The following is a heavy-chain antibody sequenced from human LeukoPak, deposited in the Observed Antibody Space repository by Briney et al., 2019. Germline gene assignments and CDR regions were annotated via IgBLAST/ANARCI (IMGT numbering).Heavy chain of an antibody. CDR3: ARGGDRDY. CDR1: GFTFSTYD. V-gene: IGHV3-13*04. J-gene: IGHJ4*02. CDR2: IGVAGDT. Sequence: GGSLRLSCAASGFTFSTYDMHWVRQVAGKRLEWVSAIGVAGDTYYLDSVTGRFTISRENAKNSLYLQMNSLRAGDTAVYYCARGGDRDYWGQGTLVTVSS.